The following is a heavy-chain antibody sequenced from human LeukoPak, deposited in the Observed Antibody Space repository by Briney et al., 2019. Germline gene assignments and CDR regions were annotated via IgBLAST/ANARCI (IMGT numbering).Heavy chain of an antibody. CDR2: IYYSGST. J-gene: IGHJ4*02. CDR3: AREEMLGYCSSTSCYSPYYFDY. CDR1: GGSISSSSYY. D-gene: IGHD2-2*02. Sequence: SETLSLTCTVSGGSISSSSYYWGWIRQPPGKGLEWIGYIYYSGSTNYNPSLKSRVTISVDTSKNQFSLKLSSVTAADTAVYYCAREEMLGYCSSTSCYSPYYFDYWGQGTLVTVSS. V-gene: IGHV4-61*01.